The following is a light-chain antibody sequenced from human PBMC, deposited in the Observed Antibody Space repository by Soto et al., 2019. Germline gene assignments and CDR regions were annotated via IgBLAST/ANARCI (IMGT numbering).Light chain of an antibody. CDR2: GAS. J-gene: IGKJ4*01. Sequence: EIVMTQSPATLSVSPVERATLSCRASQSVCSSLAWYQQKRGQAPRLLIHGASTRATGIPARFSGSGSGTEFTLTISSLQSEDFAVYYCQQYNNWLSFGGGTKVEIK. CDR3: QQYNNWLS. CDR1: QSVCSS. V-gene: IGKV3-15*01.